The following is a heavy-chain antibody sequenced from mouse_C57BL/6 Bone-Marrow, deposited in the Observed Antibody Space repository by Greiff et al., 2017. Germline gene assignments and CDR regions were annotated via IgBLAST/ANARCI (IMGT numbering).Heavy chain of an antibody. J-gene: IGHJ1*03. Sequence: VQLKESGPVLVKPGASAKMSCKASGYTFTDYYMNWVKQSHGQSLEWIGVINPYNGGTSYNQKFKGKATLTVDKSSSTAYMELNSLTSEDSAVYYCASYSNSWYFDVWGTGTTVTVSS. CDR3: ASYSNSWYFDV. CDR2: INPYNGGT. V-gene: IGHV1-19*01. D-gene: IGHD2-5*01. CDR1: GYTFTDYY.